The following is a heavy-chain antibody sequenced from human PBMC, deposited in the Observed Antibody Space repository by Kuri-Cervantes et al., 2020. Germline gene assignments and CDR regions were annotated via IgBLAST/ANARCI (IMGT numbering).Heavy chain of an antibody. Sequence: GGSLRLSCAASGFTFDDYAMHWVRQAPGKGLERVSGISWNSGSIGYADSVKGRFTISRDNAKNSLYLQMNSLRAEDTAVYYCARFTTRLWHGMDVWGQGTTVTVSS. CDR3: ARFTTRLWHGMDV. CDR2: ISWNSGSI. V-gene: IGHV3-9*01. CDR1: GFTFDDYA. D-gene: IGHD4/OR15-4a*01. J-gene: IGHJ6*02.